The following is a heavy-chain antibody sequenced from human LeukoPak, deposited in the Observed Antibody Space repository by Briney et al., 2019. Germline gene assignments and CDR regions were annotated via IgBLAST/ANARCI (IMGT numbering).Heavy chain of an antibody. CDR2: ISYDGSNK. Sequence: PGGSLRLSCAASGFTFSSYAMHWVRQAPGKGLEWVAVISYDGSNKYYADSVKGRFTISRDNSKNTLYLQMNSLRAEDTAVYYCARRDTAMPRGDWGQGTLVTVSS. CDR1: GFTFSSYA. V-gene: IGHV3-30-3*01. CDR3: ARRDTAMPRGD. D-gene: IGHD5-18*01. J-gene: IGHJ4*02.